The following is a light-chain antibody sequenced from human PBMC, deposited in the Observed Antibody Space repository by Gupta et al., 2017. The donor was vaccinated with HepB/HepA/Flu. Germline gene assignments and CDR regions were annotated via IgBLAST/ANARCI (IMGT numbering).Light chain of an antibody. CDR1: QRLSTYS. V-gene: IGKV3-20*01. Sequence: IVLTPSPGTMSFFAGETATLSCRASQRLSTYSLDWYQQRPGQAPRLLNYGDSKRFSGIPDRFSGSGFGADFSLTIRRLESEDFAVYCCQQDDNSPRSFGGGTRVEIK. J-gene: IGKJ4*02. CDR3: QQDDNSPRS. CDR2: GDS.